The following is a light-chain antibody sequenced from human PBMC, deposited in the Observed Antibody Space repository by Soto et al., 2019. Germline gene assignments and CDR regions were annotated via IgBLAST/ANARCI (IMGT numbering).Light chain of an antibody. V-gene: IGLV2-8*01. Sequence: QSALTQPPSASGSPGQPVAISCSGTSSDVGGYNFVSWYQQHPGKAPKLLIYEVNKRPSGVPDRFSGSKSGNTASLTVSGLQAEDEADYYCSSYAGSNNLLFGGGTQLTVL. CDR1: SSDVGGYNF. CDR2: EVN. J-gene: IGLJ2*01. CDR3: SSYAGSNNLL.